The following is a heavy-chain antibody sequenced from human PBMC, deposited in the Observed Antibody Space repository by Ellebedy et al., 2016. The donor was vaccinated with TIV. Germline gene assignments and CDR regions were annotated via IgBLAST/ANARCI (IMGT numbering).Heavy chain of an antibody. D-gene: IGHD1-26*01. CDR1: TFTVSYNY. V-gene: IGHV3-23*01. J-gene: IGHJ3*02. CDR3: AREDPISGSYDDAFDI. CDR2: ISGSGGST. Sequence: GGSLRLSCAASTFTVSYNYMNWVRQAPGKGLEWVSAISGSGGSTYYADSVKGRFTISRDNSKNTLYLQMNSLRAEDTAVYYCAREDPISGSYDDAFDIWGQGTMVTVSS.